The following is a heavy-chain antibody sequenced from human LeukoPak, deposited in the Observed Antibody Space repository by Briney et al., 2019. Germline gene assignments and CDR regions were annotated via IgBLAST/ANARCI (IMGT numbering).Heavy chain of an antibody. CDR1: GFTFSSYA. J-gene: IGHJ4*02. V-gene: IGHV3-30*04. CDR3: ARGKEYFDY. Sequence: AGGSLRLSCAASGFTFSSYAMHWVRQAPGKGLEWVAVISYDGSNKYYVDSVKGRFTISRDNSKETLYLQMNSLRAEDTAVYYCARGKEYFDYWGQGTLVTVSS. CDR2: ISYDGSNK.